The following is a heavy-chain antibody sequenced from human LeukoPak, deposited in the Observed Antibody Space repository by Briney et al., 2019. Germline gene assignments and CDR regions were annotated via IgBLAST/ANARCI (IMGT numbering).Heavy chain of an antibody. D-gene: IGHD1-26*01. Sequence: PSETLSLTCTVSGGSISSYYWSWVRQPAGKGLEWIGRIYTSGSTNYNPSLKSRVTMSVDTSKNQFSLKLSSVTAADTAVYYCARLVGARDSNWFDPWGQGTLVTVSS. J-gene: IGHJ5*02. V-gene: IGHV4-4*07. CDR2: IYTSGST. CDR1: GGSISSYY. CDR3: ARLVGARDSNWFDP.